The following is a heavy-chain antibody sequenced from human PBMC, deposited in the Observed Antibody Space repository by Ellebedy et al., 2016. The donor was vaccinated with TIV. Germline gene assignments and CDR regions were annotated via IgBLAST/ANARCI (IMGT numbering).Heavy chain of an antibody. Sequence: GESLKISCAASGFTLSDHYMDWVRQAPGKGLEWVGRIRNKANRYSTEYAASVKGRFTISSDDSKNSLYLQMNSLKTEDTAVYYCARSGSYSSFDYWGQGTLVTASS. CDR1: GFTLSDHY. CDR3: ARSGSYSSFDY. CDR2: IRNKANRYST. V-gene: IGHV3-72*01. D-gene: IGHD1-26*01. J-gene: IGHJ4*02.